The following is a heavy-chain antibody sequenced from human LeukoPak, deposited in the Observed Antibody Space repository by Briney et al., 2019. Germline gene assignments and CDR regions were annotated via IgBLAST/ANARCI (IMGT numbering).Heavy chain of an antibody. CDR1: GGSSSSYY. V-gene: IGHV4-59*01. Sequence: SETLSLTCTVSGGSSSSYYWSWIRQPPGKGLEWIGYIYYTGSTNYNPSLKNRVTILIDTSKNQFSLKLTSVTAADTAVYYCASGAAAGTMPLYWGQGTLVTVSS. CDR2: IYYTGST. D-gene: IGHD6-13*01. CDR3: ASGAAAGTMPLY. J-gene: IGHJ4*02.